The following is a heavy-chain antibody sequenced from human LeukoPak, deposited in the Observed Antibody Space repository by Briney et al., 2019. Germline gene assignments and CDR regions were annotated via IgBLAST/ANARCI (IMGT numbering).Heavy chain of an antibody. D-gene: IGHD3-22*01. CDR3: ARDSTDYYDSSPFDP. J-gene: IGHJ5*02. CDR1: GSISSSNFY. CDR2: FYDSGST. Sequence: SETLSLTCTVSGSISSSNFYWGWIRQPPGKGLEWIGSFYDSGSTNYNPSLKSRVTMSVDTSKNQFSLKLSSVTAADTAVYYCARDSTDYYDSSPFDPWGQGTLVTVSS. V-gene: IGHV4-39*07.